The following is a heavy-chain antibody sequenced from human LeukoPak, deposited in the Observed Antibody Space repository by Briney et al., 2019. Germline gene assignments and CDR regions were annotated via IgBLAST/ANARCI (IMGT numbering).Heavy chain of an antibody. J-gene: IGHJ4*02. CDR3: ARQGGYSYGYYFDY. D-gene: IGHD5-18*01. Sequence: SETLSLTCIVSGVSISSYCWNWIRQPPGKGLEWIGYIYYSGSTNYNPSLKSRVTISVDTSKNQFSLKLSSVTAADTAVYYCARQGGYSYGYYFDYWGQGTLVTVSS. CDR1: GVSISSYC. CDR2: IYYSGST. V-gene: IGHV4-59*08.